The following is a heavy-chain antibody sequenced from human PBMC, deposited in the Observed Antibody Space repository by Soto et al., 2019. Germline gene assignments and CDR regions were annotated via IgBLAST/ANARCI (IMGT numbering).Heavy chain of an antibody. CDR2: ISSNGGST. CDR1: GFTFISYA. J-gene: IGHJ5*02. CDR3: VKGQRTRITIFGVATNWFDP. D-gene: IGHD3-3*01. Sequence: GGSLRLSCSASGFTFISYAMHWVRQAPGKGLEYVSAISSNGGSTYYADSVKGRFTISRDNSKNTLYLQMSSLRAEDTAVYYCVKGQRTRITIFGVATNWFDPWGQGTLVTVSS. V-gene: IGHV3-64D*06.